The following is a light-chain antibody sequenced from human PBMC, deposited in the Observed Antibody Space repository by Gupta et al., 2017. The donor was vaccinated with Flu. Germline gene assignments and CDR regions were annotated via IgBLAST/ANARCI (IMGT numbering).Light chain of an antibody. Sequence: DIQMTQTPSSLSASVGDRVTITCQGSQDIGSYLNWYQQRPGKAPKLLIYDSTHLETGVPSRFSGSRSGTHFTFTISGRQAEDFATYYCQQYDSLPPNTFGQGTRLEIK. J-gene: IGKJ5*01. V-gene: IGKV1-33*01. CDR2: DST. CDR3: QQYDSLPPNT. CDR1: QDIGSY.